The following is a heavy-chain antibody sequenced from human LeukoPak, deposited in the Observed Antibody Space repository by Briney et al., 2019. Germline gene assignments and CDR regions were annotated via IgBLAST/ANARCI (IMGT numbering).Heavy chain of an antibody. CDR3: ASTRFVNWIHVGYMDV. CDR1: GSSISSSNW. J-gene: IGHJ6*03. CDR2: IYHSGST. V-gene: IGHV4-4*02. D-gene: IGHD5-18*01. Sequence: PSETLSLTCAVSGSSISSSNWWSWVRQPPGKGLEWIGEIYHSGSTNYNPSLKSRVTISVDKSKNQFSLKLSSVTAADTAVYYCASTRFVNWIHVGYMDVWGKGTTVTVSS.